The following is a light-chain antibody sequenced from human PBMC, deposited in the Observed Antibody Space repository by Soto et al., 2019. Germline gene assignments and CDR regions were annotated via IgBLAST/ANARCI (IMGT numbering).Light chain of an antibody. Sequence: QSALTQPPSASGSPGQSVTISCTGTSSDVGGYNYVSWYQQHPGKAPKLMIYEVSKRPSGVPDRFSGSKSGNTASLTISGLQAEDEADYYCCSYAGSSTFHVVFGGGTKLTVL. CDR3: CSYAGSSTFHVV. CDR2: EVS. J-gene: IGLJ2*01. V-gene: IGLV2-8*01. CDR1: SSDVGGYNY.